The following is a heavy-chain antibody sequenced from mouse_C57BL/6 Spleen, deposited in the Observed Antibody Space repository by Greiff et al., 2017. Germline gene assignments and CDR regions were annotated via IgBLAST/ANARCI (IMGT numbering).Heavy chain of an antibody. D-gene: IGHD1-1*01. V-gene: IGHV1-22*01. CDR2: INPNNGGT. J-gene: IGHJ1*03. CDR1: GYTFTDYN. Sequence: VQLKESGPELVKPGASVKMSCKASGYTFTDYNMHWVKQSHGKSLEWIGYINPNNGGTSYHQKFKVKATWTVNKSSSTAYMALRSRTSEDSAVYYCARSPYYYGSSHWYFDVWGTGTTVTVSS. CDR3: ARSPYYYGSSHWYFDV.